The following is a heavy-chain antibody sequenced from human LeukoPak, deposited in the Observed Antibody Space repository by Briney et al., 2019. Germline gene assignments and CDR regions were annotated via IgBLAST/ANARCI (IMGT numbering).Heavy chain of an antibody. D-gene: IGHD3-10*01. V-gene: IGHV3-21*01. Sequence: GGSLRLSCAASGFTFSSYSMTWVRQAPGKGLEWVSSISSSSSYIYYADSVKGRFTISRDNAKNSLYLQMNSLRAEDTAVYYCARDPGNSGYGSGYYYYGMDVWGQGTTVTVSS. CDR2: ISSSSSYI. CDR1: GFTFSSYS. J-gene: IGHJ6*02. CDR3: ARDPGNSGYGSGYYYYGMDV.